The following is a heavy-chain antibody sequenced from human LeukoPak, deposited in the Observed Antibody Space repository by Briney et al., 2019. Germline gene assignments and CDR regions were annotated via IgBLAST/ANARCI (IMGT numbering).Heavy chain of an antibody. Sequence: ASVKVSCKASGGTFSSYGISWVRQAPGQGLEWMGRIIPILGIANYAQKFQGRVTITADISTSTVYMELSSLRSDDTAVYYCARINSGSYLPLGYWGQGTLVTVSS. CDR3: ARINSGSYLPLGY. D-gene: IGHD1-26*01. J-gene: IGHJ4*02. CDR1: GGTFSSYG. V-gene: IGHV1-69*04. CDR2: IIPILGIA.